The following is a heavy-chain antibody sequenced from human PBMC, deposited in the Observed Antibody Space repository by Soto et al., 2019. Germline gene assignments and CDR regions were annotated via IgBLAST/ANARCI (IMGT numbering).Heavy chain of an antibody. CDR2: IYYSGST. Sequence: SETLSLTCTVSGGSISSYYWSWIRQPPGKGLEWIGYIYYSGSTNYNPSLKSRVTISVDTSKNQFSLKLSSVTAADTAVYYCARDFVTIFGVASGGMDVWGQGTTLTVS. CDR3: ARDFVTIFGVASGGMDV. CDR1: GGSISSYY. D-gene: IGHD3-3*01. J-gene: IGHJ6*02. V-gene: IGHV4-59*01.